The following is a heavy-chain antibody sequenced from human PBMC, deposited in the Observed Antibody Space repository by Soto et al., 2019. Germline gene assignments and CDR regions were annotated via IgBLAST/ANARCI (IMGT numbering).Heavy chain of an antibody. CDR2: FRSGGGT. V-gene: IGHV4-59*08. CDR3: VRQGIGALHGLVDV. CDR1: GDSISSYN. J-gene: IGHJ6*02. Sequence: SETLSLTCTVSGDSISSYNLAWLRQPPGKGLEWIGYFRSGGGTSYNPSLKSRVAISSDTSMKQFSLRLSSVTAADTAVYYCVRQGIGALHGLVDVWGQGTTVT. D-gene: IGHD3-10*01.